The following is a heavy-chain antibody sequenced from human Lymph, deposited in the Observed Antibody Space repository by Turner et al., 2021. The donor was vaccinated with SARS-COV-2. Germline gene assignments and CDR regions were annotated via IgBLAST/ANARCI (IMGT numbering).Heavy chain of an antibody. D-gene: IGHD5-12*01. CDR3: ARVKGYNGYDLRYYYGMDV. J-gene: IGHJ6*02. Sequence: QLQLVESGGGVVQPGSSLRLSCSESGFTFSSYGMHWVRQAPGKGLEWVAVIWYDGSNKYYADSVKGRFTISRDNSKNTLYLQMNSLRAEDTAVYYCARVKGYNGYDLRYYYGMDVWGQGTTVTVSS. CDR2: IWYDGSNK. CDR1: GFTFSSYG. V-gene: IGHV3-33*01.